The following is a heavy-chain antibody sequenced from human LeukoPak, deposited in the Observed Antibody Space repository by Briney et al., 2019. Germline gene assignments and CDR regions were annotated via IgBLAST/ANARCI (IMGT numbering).Heavy chain of an antibody. Sequence: PSETLSLTCTVSGGSISSYYWSWIRQPPGKGLEWIGYIYYSGSTNYNPSLKSRVTISVDTSKNQFSLKLSSVTAADTAVYYCARDGSYDYVWGSYRSGGWFDPWGQGTLVTVSS. V-gene: IGHV4-59*01. CDR2: IYYSGST. D-gene: IGHD3-16*02. CDR1: GGSISSYY. J-gene: IGHJ5*02. CDR3: ARDGSYDYVWGSYRSGGWFDP.